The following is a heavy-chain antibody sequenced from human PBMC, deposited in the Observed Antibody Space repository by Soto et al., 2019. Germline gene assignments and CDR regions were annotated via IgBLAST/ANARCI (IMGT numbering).Heavy chain of an antibody. Sequence: QVQLVQSGAEVKKPGASVKVSCKASGYTFTSYDINWVRQATGQGLEWMGWMNPNSGNTGYAQKFQGRVTMPRNTSISTAYMELSSLRSEDTAVYYCARGRGGVVAAAGTRYFQHWGQGTLVTVSS. CDR3: ARGRGGVVAAAGTRYFQH. CDR2: MNPNSGNT. V-gene: IGHV1-8*01. J-gene: IGHJ1*01. D-gene: IGHD6-13*01. CDR1: GYTFTSYD.